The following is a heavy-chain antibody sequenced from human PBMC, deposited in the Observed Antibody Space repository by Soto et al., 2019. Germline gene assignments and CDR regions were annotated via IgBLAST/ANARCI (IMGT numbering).Heavy chain of an antibody. Sequence: QVPLVQSGAEVKKPGASVKVSCKASEYTFSNYGIHWLRQAPGQRLEWVGWINAGNGNTRYSENFQDRVTITRDTSASTAYMEVSSLRSEDTAIYYCARDPNDSGSFYPHYFYGMDVWGQGTTVAVSS. D-gene: IGHD3-22*01. CDR3: ARDPNDSGSFYPHYFYGMDV. CDR1: EYTFSNYG. V-gene: IGHV1-3*01. J-gene: IGHJ6*02. CDR2: INAGNGNT.